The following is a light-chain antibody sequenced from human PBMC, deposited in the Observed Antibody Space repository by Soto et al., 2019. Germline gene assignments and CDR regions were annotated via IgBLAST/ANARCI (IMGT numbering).Light chain of an antibody. J-gene: IGKJ1*01. CDR3: MQGTHWPLT. Sequence: DVVMTQSPLSLPVTLGQPACISSRSSQSPLYSNGNSYLSWFQQRPGQSPRRLIYEVSIRDSGVPDRFSGSGSGTDFTLKISRVEAEDVGIYYCMQGTHWPLTFGQGTKVDIK. V-gene: IGKV2-30*01. CDR1: QSPLYSNGNSY. CDR2: EVS.